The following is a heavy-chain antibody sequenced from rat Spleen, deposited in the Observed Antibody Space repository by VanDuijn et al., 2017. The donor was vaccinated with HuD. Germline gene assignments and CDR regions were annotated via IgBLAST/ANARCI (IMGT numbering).Heavy chain of an antibody. J-gene: IGHJ3*01. CDR1: GFSLTDYN. Sequence: QVQLKESGPGLVQPSQTLSLTCTVSGFSLTDYNVHWIRQPPGKGLEWMGRVRYNGDTSYNSALKSRLSISRDTSKNQVFLKVNSLQTDDTGTYYCSRSYGGYTQHWFAYWGQGSLVTVFS. CDR2: VRYNGDT. CDR3: SRSYGGYTQHWFAY. D-gene: IGHD1-11*01. V-gene: IGHV2-63*01.